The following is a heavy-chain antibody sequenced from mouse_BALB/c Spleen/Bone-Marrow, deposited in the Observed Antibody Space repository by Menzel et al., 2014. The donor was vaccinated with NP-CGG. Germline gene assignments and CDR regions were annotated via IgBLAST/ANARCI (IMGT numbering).Heavy chain of an antibody. D-gene: IGHD1-1*01. V-gene: IGHV1-62-2*01. CDR3: ARHEGGRYFAY. Sequence: VKLVESGAGLVKPGASVKLSCKASGYTFTEYIIHWVKQRSGQGLEWIGWFYPGSGSLKYNEKFKDKATLTADKSSSTVYMEPSRLTSEDPAIYFCARHEGGRYFAYWGQGTTLPVSS. CDR2: FYPGSGSL. CDR1: GYTFTEYI. J-gene: IGHJ2*01.